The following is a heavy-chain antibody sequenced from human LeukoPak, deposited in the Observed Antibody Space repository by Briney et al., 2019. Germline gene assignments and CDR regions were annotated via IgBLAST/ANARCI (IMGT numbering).Heavy chain of an antibody. J-gene: IGHJ6*03. D-gene: IGHD3-3*02. CDR3: AKDGISVTVNYYYYYMDV. V-gene: IGHV3-23*01. CDR2: ISTTGGTT. Sequence: GGTLRLSCAASGLTFSSYGMSWVRQAPGRGLEWVSAISTTGGTTYYADSVRGRFTISRDNSKNTLYLQMNSLRAEDTAVYYCAKDGISVTVNYYYYYMDVWGKGTTVTISS. CDR1: GLTFSSYG.